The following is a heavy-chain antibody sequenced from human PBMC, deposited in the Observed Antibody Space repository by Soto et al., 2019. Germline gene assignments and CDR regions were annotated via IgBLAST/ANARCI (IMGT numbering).Heavy chain of an antibody. CDR2: IYQSGVT. V-gene: IGHV4-30-2*01. Sequence: SETLSLTCNMSGDSYSISTYSWSWIRQPPGKALQWIGFIYQSGVTSYNPSLASRVTISVDRSNNQCSLKLSSVTAADTAVYYCARGYSSSWYERESNWFDPWGQGTLVT. CDR3: ARGYSSSWYERESNWFDP. D-gene: IGHD6-13*01. CDR1: GDSYSISTYS. J-gene: IGHJ5*02.